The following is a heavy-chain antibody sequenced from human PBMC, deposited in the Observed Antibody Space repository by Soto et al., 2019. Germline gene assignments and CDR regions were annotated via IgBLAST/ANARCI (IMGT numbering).Heavy chain of an antibody. CDR1: GGSFGTSY. CDR2: IYITGST. CDR3: ARGGRDGFDL. D-gene: IGHD3-16*01. Sequence: SETLSLTCAVYGGSFGTSYWNWIRQTAGTGLEWIGRIYITGSTNIHPSLKSRVAMSVDTAKNQFSLKLTSATAADTAVYYCARGGRDGFDLWGQGTMVTVSS. J-gene: IGHJ3*01. V-gene: IGHV4-59*10.